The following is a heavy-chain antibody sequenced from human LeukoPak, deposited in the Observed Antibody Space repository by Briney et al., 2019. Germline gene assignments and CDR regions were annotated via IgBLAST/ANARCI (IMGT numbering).Heavy chain of an antibody. CDR3: AKGVVNVVYLWDIVVVPAAYFDY. D-gene: IGHD2-2*01. Sequence: PGGSLRLSCAASGFTFSSYAMSWVRQAPGKGLEWVSAISGSGGSTYYADSVKGRFTISRDNSKNTLYLQMNSLRAEDTAVYYCAKGVVNVVYLWDIVVVPAAYFDYWGQGTLVTVSS. CDR1: GFTFSSYA. V-gene: IGHV3-23*01. CDR2: ISGSGGST. J-gene: IGHJ4*02.